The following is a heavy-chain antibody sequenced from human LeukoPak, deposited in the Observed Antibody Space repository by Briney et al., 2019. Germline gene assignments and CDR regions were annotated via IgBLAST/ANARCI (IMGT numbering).Heavy chain of an antibody. CDR3: ARGAVSYSFDY. CDR2: IHSGGRT. Sequence: GGSLRLSCAASGYTVSSNYMSWVRQAPGKGLEWVSVIHSGGRTDYADSVQGRFTISRDNSKNTVYLQMNSLRAEDTAVYYCARGAVSYSFDYWGQGTLVTVSS. CDR1: GYTVSSNY. J-gene: IGHJ4*02. V-gene: IGHV3-53*01. D-gene: IGHD5-18*01.